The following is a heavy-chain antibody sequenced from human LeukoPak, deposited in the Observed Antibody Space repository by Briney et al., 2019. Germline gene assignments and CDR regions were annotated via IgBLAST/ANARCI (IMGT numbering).Heavy chain of an antibody. D-gene: IGHD4-23*01. CDR3: ARAPTVVTPNFDY. CDR2: ISYDGSNK. J-gene: IGHJ4*02. V-gene: IGHV3-30-3*01. CDR1: GFTFSSYA. Sequence: GGSLRLSCAASGFTFSSYAMHWVRQAPGKGLEWVAVISYDGSNKYYADSVKGRFTISRDNSKSTLYLQMNSLRAEDTAVYYCARAPTVVTPNFDYWGQGTLVTVSS.